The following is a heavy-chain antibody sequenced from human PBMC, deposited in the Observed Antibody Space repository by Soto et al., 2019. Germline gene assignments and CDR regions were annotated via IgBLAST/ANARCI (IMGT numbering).Heavy chain of an antibody. J-gene: IGHJ6*02. V-gene: IGHV4-31*03. Sequence: QVQLQESGPGLVKPSQTLSLTCTVSGDSISSGAYYCSWIRQHPGKGLEWIGCIYYSGSTYYDPSLKSRVTISVDTSKNQFSLKLSSVTAAATAVYYCARDGTVPYGMDVWGQGTTVTVSS. CDR1: GDSISSGAYY. CDR2: IYYSGST. D-gene: IGHD1-26*01. CDR3: ARDGTVPYGMDV.